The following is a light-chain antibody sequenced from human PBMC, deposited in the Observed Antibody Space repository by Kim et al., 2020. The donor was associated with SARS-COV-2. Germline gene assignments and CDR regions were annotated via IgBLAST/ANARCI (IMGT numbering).Light chain of an antibody. V-gene: IGKV1-27*01. CDR1: QHIAYY. CDR2: GAS. J-gene: IGKJ4*01. CDR3: KKYHSAPHP. Sequence: DLQMTQSPSSLSASVGDRVTLTCRASQHIAYYLAWYQQKPGKVPQLLIYGASTLKSGVPSRFSDSGSRTEFTLTINSQQPKDVATDYCKKYHSAPHPYGGGTKLEI.